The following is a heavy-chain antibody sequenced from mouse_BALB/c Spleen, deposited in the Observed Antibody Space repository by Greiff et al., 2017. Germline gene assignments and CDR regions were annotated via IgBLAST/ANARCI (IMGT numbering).Heavy chain of an antibody. D-gene: IGHD2-10*02. V-gene: IGHV1-26*01. CDR3: ARRYGNYVRAMDY. J-gene: IGHJ4*01. CDR1: GYTFTDYY. Sequence: EVQLQQSGPELVKPGASVKISCKASGYTFTDYYMNWVKQSHGKSLEWIGLVNPNNGGTSYNQKFKGKATLTVDKSSSTAYMELRSLTSEDSAVYYCARRYGNYVRAMDYWGQGTSVTVSS. CDR2: VNPNNGGT.